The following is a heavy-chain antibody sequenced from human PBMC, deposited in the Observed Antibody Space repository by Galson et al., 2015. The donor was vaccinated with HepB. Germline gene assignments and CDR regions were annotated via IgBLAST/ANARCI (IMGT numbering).Heavy chain of an antibody. D-gene: IGHD3-22*01. CDR1: GYTFTGYY. J-gene: IGHJ5*02. Sequence: SVKVSCKASGYTFTGYYMHWVRQAPGQGLEWMGRINPNSGGTNYAQKFQGRVTMTRDTSISTAYMELSRLRSDDTAVYYCQTYYYDRPWFDPWGQGTLVTVSP. V-gene: IGHV1-2*06. CDR3: QTYYYDRPWFDP. CDR2: INPNSGGT.